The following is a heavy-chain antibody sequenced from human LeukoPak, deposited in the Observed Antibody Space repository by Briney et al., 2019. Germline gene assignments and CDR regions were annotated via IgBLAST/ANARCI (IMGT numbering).Heavy chain of an antibody. J-gene: IGHJ4*02. CDR2: IRYDGSNK. CDR1: GFTFSSYG. CDR3: ARRGIISGWYWAYYFDY. V-gene: IGHV3-30*02. Sequence: GGSLRLSCPASGFTFSSYGMHWVRQAPGKGLEWVAFIRYDGSNKYYADSVKGRFTISRDNSKNTLYLQMNSLRAEDTAVYYCARRGIISGWYWAYYFDYWGQGTLVTVSS. D-gene: IGHD6-19*01.